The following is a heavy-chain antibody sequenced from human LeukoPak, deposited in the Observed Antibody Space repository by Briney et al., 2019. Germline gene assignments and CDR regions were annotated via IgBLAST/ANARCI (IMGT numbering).Heavy chain of an antibody. J-gene: IGHJ4*02. V-gene: IGHV3-23*01. CDR1: GFTFSSYA. CDR3: ARGENEFDY. CDR2: ISDSGGST. Sequence: GGSLRLSCAASGFTFSSYAMTWVRQAPKKGLEWVSDISDSGGSTYYADSVRGRFTISRDNSKNTLYLQMNSLRAEDTAVYYCARGENEFDYWGQGTLVTVSS.